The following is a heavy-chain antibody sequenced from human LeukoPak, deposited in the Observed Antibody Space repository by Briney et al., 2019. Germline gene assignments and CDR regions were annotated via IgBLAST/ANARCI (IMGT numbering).Heavy chain of an antibody. CDR2: IWYDGSNK. CDR1: GFTFSSYG. J-gene: IGHJ4*02. CDR3: AKDRRGNWNYVGHFDH. V-gene: IGHV3-33*06. Sequence: SGGSLRLSCAASGFTFSSYGMHWVRQAPGKGLEWVAVIWYDGSNKYYADSVKGRFTISRDNSMNTLYLQMDNLRAEDTAVYYCAKDRRGNWNYVGHFDHWGLGTLVTVSS. D-gene: IGHD1-7*01.